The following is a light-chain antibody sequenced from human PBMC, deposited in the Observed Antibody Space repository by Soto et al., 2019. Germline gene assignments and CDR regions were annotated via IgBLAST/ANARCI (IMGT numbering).Light chain of an antibody. CDR2: LNSDGSH. CDR1: SGQSSYA. V-gene: IGLV4-69*01. CDR3: QTWGTGTHV. J-gene: IGLJ1*01. Sequence: QLVLTQSPSASASLGASVKLTCTLSSGQSSYAIAWHQQQPEKGPRYLMKLNSDGSHSKGDGIPDRFSGSSSGAERYLTISSRQSEDEADYYCQTWGTGTHVFGTGIKLTVL.